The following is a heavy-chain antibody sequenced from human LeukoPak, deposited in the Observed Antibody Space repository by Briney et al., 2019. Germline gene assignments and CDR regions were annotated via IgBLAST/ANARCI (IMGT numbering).Heavy chain of an antibody. Sequence: PGGSLRLSCAASGFTFSSYWMSWVRQAPGKGLEWVANIKQDGSEKYYVDSVKGRFTISRDNAKNSLYLQMNSLRAEDTAVYYCARGGPSRTPLDYFDYWGQGTLVTVSS. D-gene: IGHD1-14*01. CDR1: GFTFSSYW. CDR2: IKQDGSEK. V-gene: IGHV3-7*01. CDR3: ARGGPSRTPLDYFDY. J-gene: IGHJ4*02.